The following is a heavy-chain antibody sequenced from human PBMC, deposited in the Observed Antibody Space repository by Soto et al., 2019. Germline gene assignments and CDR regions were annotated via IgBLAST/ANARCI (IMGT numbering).Heavy chain of an antibody. CDR2: ISAYNGNT. CDR1: GYTFTSYG. J-gene: IGHJ4*02. Sequence: ASVKVSCKASGYTFTSYGISWVRQAPGQGLEWMGWISAYNGNTSYVQKLQGRVTMTTDTSTSTAYMELRSLRSDDTAVYYCARDLRTVTTKAGGIKGYWGQGTLVTVSS. D-gene: IGHD4-17*01. CDR3: ARDLRTVTTKAGGIKGY. V-gene: IGHV1-18*04.